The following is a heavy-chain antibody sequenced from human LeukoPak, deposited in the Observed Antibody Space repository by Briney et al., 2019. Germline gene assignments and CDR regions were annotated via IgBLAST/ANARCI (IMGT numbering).Heavy chain of an antibody. CDR2: ITSGGSTI. Sequence: GGSLRLSCAASGFTFSDYYMSWIRQAPGKGLEWVSYITSGGSTIYYADSVKGRFTISRDNSKNTLYLQMNSLRAEDTAVYYCAKEEEEEYYYYYYMDVWGKGTTVTVSS. J-gene: IGHJ6*03. CDR1: GFTFSDYY. V-gene: IGHV3-11*01. CDR3: AKEEEEEYYYYYYMDV.